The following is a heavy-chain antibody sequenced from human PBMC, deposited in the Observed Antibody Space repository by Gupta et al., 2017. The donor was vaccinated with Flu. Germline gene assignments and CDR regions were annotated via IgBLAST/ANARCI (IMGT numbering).Heavy chain of an antibody. V-gene: IGHV3-11*05. Sequence: QVQLVESGGGLVKPGGSLRLSCVASGIPFSDYSMPWIRQAPGKGLEWVSYISSRSTFTSYADSVKGRFTISRDNAKNSLYLQMDSLKAEDTAIYYCANSGHSSNSYPDFWGQGTLVTVSS. CDR2: ISSRSTFT. J-gene: IGHJ4*02. D-gene: IGHD6-13*01. CDR1: GIPFSDYS. CDR3: ANSGHSSNSYPDF.